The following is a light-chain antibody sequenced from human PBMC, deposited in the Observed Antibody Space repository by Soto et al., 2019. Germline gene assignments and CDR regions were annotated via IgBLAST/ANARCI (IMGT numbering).Light chain of an antibody. Sequence: VLTQSPGTLSLSPGERATLSCKASQPVDGTYLAWYQQKPGQAPTILIYSASNRAAGTPGRFSGSGSGADFTLTISRLEPEDLAVYYCQLYGKSRGYTFGQGTKLQI. J-gene: IGKJ2*01. CDR3: QLYGKSRGYT. CDR2: SAS. CDR1: QPVDGTY. V-gene: IGKV3-20*01.